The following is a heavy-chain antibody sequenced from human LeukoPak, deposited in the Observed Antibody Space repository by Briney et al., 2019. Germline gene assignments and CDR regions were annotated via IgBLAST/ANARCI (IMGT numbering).Heavy chain of an antibody. D-gene: IGHD3-10*02. CDR2: ISSSGSTI. CDR3: AELGITMIGGV. CDR1: GFTFSSYE. Sequence: GGSLRLSCAPPGFTFSSYEMNWVRRAPGKGLEWVSYISSSGSTIYYADSVKGRFTISRDNAKNSLYLQMNSLRAEDTAVYYCAELGITMIGGVWGKGTTVTISS. J-gene: IGHJ6*04. V-gene: IGHV3-48*03.